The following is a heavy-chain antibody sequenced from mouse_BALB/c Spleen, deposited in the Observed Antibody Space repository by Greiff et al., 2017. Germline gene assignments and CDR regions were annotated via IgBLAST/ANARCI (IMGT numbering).Heavy chain of an antibody. CDR3: AREVGLRHYAMDY. Sequence: QVQLKQSGAELVRPGVSVKISCKGSGYTFTDYAMHWVKQSHAKSLEWIGVISTYYGDASYNQKFKGKATMTVDKSSSTAYMELARLTSEDSAIYYCAREVGLRHYAMDYWGQGTSVTVSS. CDR1: GYTFTDYA. V-gene: IGHV1S137*01. CDR2: ISTYYGDA. D-gene: IGHD2-4*01. J-gene: IGHJ4*01.